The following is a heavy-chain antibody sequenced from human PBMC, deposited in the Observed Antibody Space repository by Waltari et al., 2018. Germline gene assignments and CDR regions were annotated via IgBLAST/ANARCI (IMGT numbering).Heavy chain of an antibody. CDR2: INHSGST. Sequence: QVQLQQWGAGLLKPSETLSLTCAVYGGSFSGYYWSWIRQPLGKGLEWIGEINHSGSTNYTPSLKSRVTISVDTSKNQFSLKLSSVTAADTAVYYCARLGVGWFDPWGQGTLVTVSS. V-gene: IGHV4-34*01. D-gene: IGHD3-3*01. CDR3: ARLGVGWFDP. J-gene: IGHJ5*02. CDR1: GGSFSGYY.